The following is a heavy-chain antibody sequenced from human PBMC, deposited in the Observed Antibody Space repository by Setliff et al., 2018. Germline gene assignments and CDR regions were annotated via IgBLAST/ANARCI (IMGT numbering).Heavy chain of an antibody. CDR3: ARRGGWYFSFDY. Sequence: ASVKVSCKASGYTFTNYGVTWVRQAPGQGLEWMGWIGAYNGNTYNAHKFQGRVTMSTDTSTTMAYMELRGLRSDDTAVYYCARRGGWYFSFDYWGQGTLVTVSS. J-gene: IGHJ4*02. CDR2: IGAYNGNT. D-gene: IGHD6-19*01. CDR1: GYTFTNYG. V-gene: IGHV1-18*01.